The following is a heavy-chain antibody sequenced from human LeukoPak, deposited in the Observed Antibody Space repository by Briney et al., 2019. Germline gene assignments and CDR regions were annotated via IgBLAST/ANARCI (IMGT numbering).Heavy chain of an antibody. Sequence: PSETLSLTCTVSGGSISSYYWSWIRQPPGKGLEWIGYIYYSGSTNSNPSLKSRVAMSLDTSKNQFSLNLSSVTATDTAVYYCARSSSGYLLFDYWGQGTLVTVSS. V-gene: IGHV4-59*08. D-gene: IGHD3-22*01. CDR1: GGSISSYY. J-gene: IGHJ4*02. CDR2: IYYSGST. CDR3: ARSSSGYLLFDY.